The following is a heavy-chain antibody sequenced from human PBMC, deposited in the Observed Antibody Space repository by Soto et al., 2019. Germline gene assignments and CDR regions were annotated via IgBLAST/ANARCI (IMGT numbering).Heavy chain of an antibody. Sequence: QVQLVQSGAEVKKPGASVKVSCKASGYTFTSYYMHWVRQAPGQGLVWMGIINPSGGSTSYAQKFHGGVTMTRDTSTSTVDRELSSLRSEDTAVYCLARDYDSSGYMDYWGRGTLVSVSS. J-gene: IGHJ4*02. D-gene: IGHD3-22*01. CDR3: ARDYDSSGYMDY. V-gene: IGHV1-46*01. CDR1: GYTFTSYY. CDR2: INPSGGST.